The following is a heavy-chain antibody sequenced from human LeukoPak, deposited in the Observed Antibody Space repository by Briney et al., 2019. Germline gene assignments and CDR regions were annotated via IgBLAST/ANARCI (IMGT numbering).Heavy chain of an antibody. D-gene: IGHD3-10*01. J-gene: IGHJ4*02. CDR1: GFTFSSYG. Sequence: GGSLRLSCAAAGFTFSSYGMHWVRQAPGKGLEWMAFIRYDGSNKYYADSVKGRFTISRDNSKNTLILQMNSLRADDTAMCYCAKDRGGSRDFDYWGQGTLVTVSS. CDR2: IRYDGSNK. CDR3: AKDRGGSRDFDY. V-gene: IGHV3-30*02.